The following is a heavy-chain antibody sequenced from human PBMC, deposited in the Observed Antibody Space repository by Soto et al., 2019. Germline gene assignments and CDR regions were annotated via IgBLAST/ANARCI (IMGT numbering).Heavy chain of an antibody. Sequence: QVQLQESGPGLVKPSETLSLTCTVSSGSITNYYWSWIRQPPGKGLEFIGYIYYAGTTTYNPSLKSRVHISVDTSKNQFSLKLSSVTAADTAVYYCARLGGYYQALDSWGQGTLLTVSS. J-gene: IGHJ4*02. V-gene: IGHV4-59*08. CDR3: ARLGGYYQALDS. CDR1: SGSITNYY. D-gene: IGHD3-22*01. CDR2: IYYAGTT.